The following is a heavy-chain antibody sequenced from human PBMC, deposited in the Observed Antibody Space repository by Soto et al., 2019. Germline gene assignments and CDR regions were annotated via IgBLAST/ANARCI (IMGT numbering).Heavy chain of an antibody. CDR1: GGSIRDTIYY. Sequence: SETLSLTCTVSGGSIRDTIYYWGWIRQPPGKGLEWIGSIHYSGSTHYNPSLKSRVTISVDPSKSQFSLNLTSVTPADTSVYYWARHMRAGAAPLAYWDQGTVVAVST. J-gene: IGHJ4*02. V-gene: IGHV4-39*01. CDR2: IHYSGST. D-gene: IGHD2-15*01. CDR3: ARHMRAGAAPLAY.